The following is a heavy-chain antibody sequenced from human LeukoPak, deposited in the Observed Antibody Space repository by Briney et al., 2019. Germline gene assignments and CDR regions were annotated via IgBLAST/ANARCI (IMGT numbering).Heavy chain of an antibody. CDR2: ISGSGGST. CDR1: GVTFSSYG. CDR3: ARDLWTGSGWYVVTHYYFDY. D-gene: IGHD6-19*01. J-gene: IGHJ4*02. Sequence: PGGSLRLSCAASGVTFSSYGMSWVRQAAGKGLEWVSAISGSGGSTYYADSVKGRFTISRDNSKNTLYLQMNSLRAEDTAVYYCARDLWTGSGWYVVTHYYFDYWGQGTLVTVSA. V-gene: IGHV3-23*01.